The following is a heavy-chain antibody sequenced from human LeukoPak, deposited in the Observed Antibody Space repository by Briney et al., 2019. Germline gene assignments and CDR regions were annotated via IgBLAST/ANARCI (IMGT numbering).Heavy chain of an antibody. D-gene: IGHD3-9*01. CDR1: GYTFTGYY. CDR2: INPNSGGT. J-gene: IGHJ4*02. Sequence: ASVKVSCKASGYTFTGYYMHWVRQAPGQGLEWMGWINPNSGGTNYALKFQGRVTMTRDTSISTAYMHLSRLRSADTAVYYCARSPHILTGENFDYWGQGTLLTVSS. CDR3: ARSPHILTGENFDY. V-gene: IGHV1-2*02.